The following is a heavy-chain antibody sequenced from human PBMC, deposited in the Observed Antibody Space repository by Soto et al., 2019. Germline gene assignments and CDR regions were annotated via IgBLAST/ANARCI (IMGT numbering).Heavy chain of an antibody. CDR2: INPNSGGT. V-gene: IGHV1-2*04. Sequence: ASVKVSCKASGYTFTGYYIHWGRQAPGQGLEWMGWINPNSGGTNYAQKFQGWVTMTRDTSISTAYVELSRLRSDDTAVYYCARGGPRYCSGGSCYSVANWFDPWGQGTLVTVSS. D-gene: IGHD2-15*01. CDR3: ARGGPRYCSGGSCYSVANWFDP. J-gene: IGHJ5*02. CDR1: GYTFTGYY.